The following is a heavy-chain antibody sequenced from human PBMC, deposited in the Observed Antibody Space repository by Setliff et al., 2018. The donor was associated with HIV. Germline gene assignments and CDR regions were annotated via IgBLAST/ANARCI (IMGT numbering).Heavy chain of an antibody. D-gene: IGHD4-17*01. CDR1: GGSISSPGYY. J-gene: IGHJ4*02. CDR2: FYYTGSD. CDR3: ARGAGLYGDYHVY. V-gene: IGHV4-31*03. Sequence: LSLTCTVSGGSISSPGYYWSWIRQHPGKGLEWIGYFYYTGSDYYNPSLKSRVTISVDTSKNQFSLKLRSVTAVDTAVYYCARGAGLYGDYHVYWGQGTLVTVSS.